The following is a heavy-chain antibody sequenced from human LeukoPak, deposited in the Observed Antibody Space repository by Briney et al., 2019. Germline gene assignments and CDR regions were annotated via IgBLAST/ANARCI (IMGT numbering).Heavy chain of an antibody. V-gene: IGHV3-30-3*01. CDR3: ARDYDRTGYKFDY. D-gene: IGHD3-22*01. Sequence: PGRSLRLSCVASGFTFSRYAMHWVRQAPGKGLEWVAFISYDGSNKYYADSVKGRFTISRDNSKNTLYLQMNSLRAEDTAVYYCARDYDRTGYKFDYWGQGTLVTVSS. CDR1: GFTFSRYA. CDR2: ISYDGSNK. J-gene: IGHJ4*02.